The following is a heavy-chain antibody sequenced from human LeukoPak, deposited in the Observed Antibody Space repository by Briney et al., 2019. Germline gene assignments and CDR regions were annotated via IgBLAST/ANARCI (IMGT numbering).Heavy chain of an antibody. D-gene: IGHD6-13*01. CDR1: GFTFSSYG. CDR3: ARSEWMAAAGLCDY. Sequence: PGGSLRLSCVASGFTFSSYGMHWVRQAPGKGLEWVAVIWYDGSNKYYADSVKGRFTISRDNSKNTLYLQMNSLRAEDTAVYYCARSEWMAAAGLCDYWGQGTLVTVSS. V-gene: IGHV3-33*01. CDR2: IWYDGSNK. J-gene: IGHJ4*02.